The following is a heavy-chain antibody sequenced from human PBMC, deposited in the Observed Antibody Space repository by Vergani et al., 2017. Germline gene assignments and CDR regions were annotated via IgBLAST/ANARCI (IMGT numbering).Heavy chain of an antibody. J-gene: IGHJ3*02. CDR1: GYTFSNYY. CDR3: AAAILSGSYYWDAFDI. D-gene: IGHD3-10*01. Sequence: QVQVVQSGAEVKKSGASVKVSCKTSGYTFSNYYMHWVRQAPGQGLEWMGIINPSGGHTNYAQKFQGRVTMTRDTSTSTVYMELSSLRSEDTAIYYCAAAILSGSYYWDAFDIWCQGTMVTVSS. CDR2: INPSGGHT. V-gene: IGHV1-46*01.